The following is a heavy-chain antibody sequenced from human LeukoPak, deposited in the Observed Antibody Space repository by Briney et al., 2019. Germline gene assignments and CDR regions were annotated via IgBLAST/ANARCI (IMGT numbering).Heavy chain of an antibody. CDR3: ARASYSYDINGWVPFDY. J-gene: IGHJ4*02. V-gene: IGHV4-4*07. Sequence: PSETLSLTCTVSGVSISGNYWSWIRQPAGKGLEWIGRIYTSGSTNYNPSLKSRVTISGDTSKNQFSLRLSSVTAADTAVYYCARASYSYDINGWVPFDYWGQGTLVTVSS. CDR2: IYTSGST. CDR1: GVSISGNY. D-gene: IGHD3-22*01.